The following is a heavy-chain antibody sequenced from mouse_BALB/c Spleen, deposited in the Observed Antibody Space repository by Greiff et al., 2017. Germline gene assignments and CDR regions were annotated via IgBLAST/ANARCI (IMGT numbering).Heavy chain of an antibody. CDR2: ISTYYGDA. J-gene: IGHJ4*01. CDR3: ARGLRLRYYYAMDY. Sequence: QVQLKQSGAELVRPGVSVKISCKGSGYTFTDYAMHWVKQSHAKSLEWIGVISTYYGDASYNQKFKGKATMTVDKSSSTAYMELARLTSEDSAIYYCARGLRLRYYYAMDYWGQGTSVTVSS. V-gene: IGHV1S137*01. D-gene: IGHD1-2*01. CDR1: GYTFTDYA.